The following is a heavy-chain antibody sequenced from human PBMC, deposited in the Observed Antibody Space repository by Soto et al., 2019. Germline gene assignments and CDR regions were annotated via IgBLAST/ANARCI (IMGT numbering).Heavy chain of an antibody. Sequence: PLETLSLTCTVSGVSSSSYYWIWIRQHQGKGLEWIGYIYYSGSTYYNPSLKSRVTISVDTSKNQFSLKLSSVTAADTAVYYCERGPGIWGQGTLVTVSS. CDR1: GVSSSSYY. CDR3: ERGPGI. CDR2: IYYSGST. J-gene: IGHJ4*02. V-gene: IGHV4-59*06.